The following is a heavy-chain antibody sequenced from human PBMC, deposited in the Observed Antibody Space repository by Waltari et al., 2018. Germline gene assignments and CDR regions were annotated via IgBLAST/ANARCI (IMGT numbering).Heavy chain of an antibody. J-gene: IGHJ4*02. V-gene: IGHV3-15*01. CDR2: MKSRTDGGII. CDR3: ATWRSYFDY. D-gene: IGHD3-16*01. CDR1: GFTFSNAW. Sequence: EVQLVESGGGLVKPGGSLRLSCAASGFTFSNAWMSWVRQAPGKGLEWVGHMKSRTDGGIIDYAETVKGRFTISRDDSKNTLYLQMNSLKTEDTAVYYCATWRSYFDYWGQGTLVTVSS.